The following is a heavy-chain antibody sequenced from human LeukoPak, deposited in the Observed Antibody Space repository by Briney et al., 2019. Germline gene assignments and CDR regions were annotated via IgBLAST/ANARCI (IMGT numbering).Heavy chain of an antibody. J-gene: IGHJ4*02. CDR1: GGSFSGYY. D-gene: IGHD3-9*01. V-gene: IGHV4-34*01. CDR2: INHSGST. CDR3: ARGELRYFDWLLRGTYFDY. Sequence: KPSETLSLTCAVYGGSFSGYYWSWIRQPPGKGLEWIGEINHSGSTNYNPSLKSRVTISVDTSKNQFSLKLSSVTAADTAAYYCARGELRYFDWLLRGTYFDYWGQGTLVTVSS.